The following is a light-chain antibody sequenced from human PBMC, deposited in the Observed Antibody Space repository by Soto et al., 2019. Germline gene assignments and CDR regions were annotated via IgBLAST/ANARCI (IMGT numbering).Light chain of an antibody. CDR3: CSYAGSSTVV. CDR1: SSDVGSYNL. Sequence: QSVLTQHASVSGSPGQSITISCTGTSSDVGSYNLVSWYQQHPGKAPKLMIYEVSKRPSGVSNRFSGSKSGNTASLTISGLQAEDEADYYCCSYAGSSTVVFGGGTKVTVL. J-gene: IGLJ2*01. CDR2: EVS. V-gene: IGLV2-23*02.